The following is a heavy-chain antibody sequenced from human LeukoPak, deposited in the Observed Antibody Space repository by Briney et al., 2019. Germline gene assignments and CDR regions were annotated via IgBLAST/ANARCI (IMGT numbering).Heavy chain of an antibody. CDR1: GYTFTGYY. CDR2: IYPNSGGT. D-gene: IGHD3-10*01. J-gene: IGHJ6*03. V-gene: IGHV1-2*02. CDR3: AREAYDSGNFRTDYYYMDV. Sequence: ASVRVSCKASGYTFTGYYMHWLRQAPGQGLEWMGWIYPNSGGTNYAQKFQGRVTVTRDTSISTAYMELSRLRSDDTAVYYCAREAYDSGNFRTDYYYMDVWGIGTTVTVSS.